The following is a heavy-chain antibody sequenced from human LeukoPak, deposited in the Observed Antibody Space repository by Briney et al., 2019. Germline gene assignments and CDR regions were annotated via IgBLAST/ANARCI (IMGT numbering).Heavy chain of an antibody. CDR1: GFTFSGSA. Sequence: PGGSLRLSCAASGFTFSGSAMHWVRQASGRGLEWVGRIRSKANSYATAYAASVKGRFTISRDDSKNTAYLQMNSLKTEDTAVYYCTRPGAFGWFDPWGQGTLVTVSS. J-gene: IGHJ5*02. CDR3: TRPGAFGWFDP. D-gene: IGHD3-10*01. CDR2: IRSKANSYAT. V-gene: IGHV3-73*01.